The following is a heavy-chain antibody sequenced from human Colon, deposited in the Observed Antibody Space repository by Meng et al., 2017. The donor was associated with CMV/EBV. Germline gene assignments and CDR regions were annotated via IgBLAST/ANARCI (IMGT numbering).Heavy chain of an antibody. CDR2: IDWDDDK. D-gene: IGHD6-13*01. J-gene: IGHJ3*02. V-gene: IGHV2-70D*14. Sequence: SGPTLVKPTQTLTLTCTFSGFSLSTSGMRVSWIRQPSGKALEWLARIDWDDDKFYSTSLKTRLTISKDTSKNQVVLTMTNMDPVDTATYYCALTAAAIDAFDIWGQGTMVTVSS. CDR1: GFSLSTSGMR. CDR3: ALTAAAIDAFDI.